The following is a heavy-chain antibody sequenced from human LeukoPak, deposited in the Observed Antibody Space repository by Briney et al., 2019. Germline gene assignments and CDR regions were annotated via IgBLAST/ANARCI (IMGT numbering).Heavy chain of an antibody. CDR2: IYYSGST. V-gene: IGHV4-39*07. CDR3: AQRGGGYCTNGVCYDPRYYYMDV. D-gene: IGHD2-8*01. CDR1: GGSISSSSYY. J-gene: IGHJ6*03. Sequence: SETLSLTCTVSGGSISSSSYYWGWIRQPPGKGLEWIGSIYYSGSTYYNPSLKSRVTISVDTSKNQFSLKLSSVTAADTAVYYCAQRGGGYCTNGVCYDPRYYYMDVWGTGTTVTVSS.